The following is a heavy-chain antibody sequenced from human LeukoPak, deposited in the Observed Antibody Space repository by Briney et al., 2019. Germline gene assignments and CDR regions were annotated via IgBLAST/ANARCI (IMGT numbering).Heavy chain of an antibody. Sequence: GGSLRLSCAASGFTFDDYGMSWVRQAPGKGLEWVSGINWNGGSTGYADSVKGRFTISRDNAKSSLYLQMNSLRAEDTALYYCARDGYGGNSGWGYYFDYWGQGTLVTVSS. V-gene: IGHV3-20*04. CDR1: GFTFDDYG. D-gene: IGHD4-23*01. CDR3: ARDGYGGNSGWGYYFDY. J-gene: IGHJ4*02. CDR2: INWNGGST.